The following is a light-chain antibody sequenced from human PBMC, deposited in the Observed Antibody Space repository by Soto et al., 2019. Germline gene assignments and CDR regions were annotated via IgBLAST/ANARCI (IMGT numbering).Light chain of an antibody. V-gene: IGKV3-15*01. Sequence: EIVMTQSPVTLSMSPGETATLSCRASVTVATNVAWYQQTPGQAPRLLIVGSFARATGIPARFSGSGSGSEFTLTISGLQSEDFAVYYCQQYNDRPLIPFGQGTRLEVK. CDR2: GSF. CDR1: VTVATN. CDR3: QQYNDRPLIP. J-gene: IGKJ5*01.